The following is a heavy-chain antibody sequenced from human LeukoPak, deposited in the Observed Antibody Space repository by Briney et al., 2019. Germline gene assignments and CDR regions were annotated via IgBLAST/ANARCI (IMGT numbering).Heavy chain of an antibody. CDR1: GYTLTELS. Sequence: ASVKVSCKVSGYTLTELSMHWVRQAPGKGLEWMGGFDPEDGETIYAQKFQGRVTMTEDTSTDTAYMELSSLRSEDTAVFYCATGRQAQLWFRLGYFDYWGQGTLVTVSS. V-gene: IGHV1-24*01. CDR3: ATGRQAQLWFRLGYFDY. D-gene: IGHD5-18*01. CDR2: FDPEDGET. J-gene: IGHJ4*02.